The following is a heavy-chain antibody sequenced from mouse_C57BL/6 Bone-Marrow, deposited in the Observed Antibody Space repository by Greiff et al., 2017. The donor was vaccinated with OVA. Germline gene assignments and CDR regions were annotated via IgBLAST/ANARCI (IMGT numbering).Heavy chain of an antibody. V-gene: IGHV1-82*01. CDR2: IYPGDGDT. CDR1: GYAFSSSW. CDR3: ARSESSGYKVDY. J-gene: IGHJ4*01. D-gene: IGHD3-2*02. Sequence: QVQLKESGPELVKPGASVKISCKASGYAFSSSWMNWVKQRPGKGLEWIGRIYPGDGDTNYNGKFKGKATLTADKSSSTDYMQHSSLASEDSAVYFCARSESSGYKVDYWGQGTSGTVSS.